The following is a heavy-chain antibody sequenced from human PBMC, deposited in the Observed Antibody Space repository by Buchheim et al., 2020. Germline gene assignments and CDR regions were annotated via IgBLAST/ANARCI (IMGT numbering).Heavy chain of an antibody. J-gene: IGHJ4*02. CDR2: INPSGGST. CDR3: ARTSITIFGVVITRFFDY. V-gene: IGHV1-46*01. CDR1: GYTFTSYY. D-gene: IGHD3-3*01. Sequence: QVQLVQSGAEVKKPGASVKVSCKASGYTFTSYYMHWVRQAPGQGLEWMGIINPSGGSTSYAQKFQGRVTMTRDTSTSTVYMELSSLRSEDTAVYYCARTSITIFGVVITRFFDYWGQGTL.